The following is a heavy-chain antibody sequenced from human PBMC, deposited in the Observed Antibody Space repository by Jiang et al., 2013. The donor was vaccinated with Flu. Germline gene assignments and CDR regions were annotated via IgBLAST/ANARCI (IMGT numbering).Heavy chain of an antibody. V-gene: IGHV3-23*01. CDR3: AKGTVTEGYS. CDR2: ISGGGGST. J-gene: IGHJ5*02. CDR1: GFTFSSSA. D-gene: IGHD4-17*01. Sequence: VQLLESGGGLVQSGGSLRLSCAASGFTFSSSAMSWVRQAPGKGLEWAAGISGGGGSTYYADSVKGRFAISRDNSKNTLSLQMNSLKAEDTAVYYCAKGTVTEGYSWGQGTLVTVSS.